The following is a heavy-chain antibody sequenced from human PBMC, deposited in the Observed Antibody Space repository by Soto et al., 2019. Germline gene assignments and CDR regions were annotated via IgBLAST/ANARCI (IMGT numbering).Heavy chain of an antibody. CDR3: AKDHQYSDFWSGPMDV. Sequence: GGSLRLSCAASGFTFSSYAMSWVRQAPGKGLEWVSAISGSGGSTYYADSVKGRFTISRDNSKNTLYLQMNSLRAEDTAVYYCAKDHQYSDFWSGPMDVWGQGTTVTVSS. J-gene: IGHJ6*02. D-gene: IGHD3-3*01. V-gene: IGHV3-23*01. CDR1: GFTFSSYA. CDR2: ISGSGGST.